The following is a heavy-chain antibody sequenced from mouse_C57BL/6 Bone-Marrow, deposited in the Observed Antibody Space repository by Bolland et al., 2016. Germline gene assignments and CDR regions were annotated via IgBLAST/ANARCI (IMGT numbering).Heavy chain of an antibody. V-gene: IGHV1-26*01. J-gene: IGHJ3*01. Sequence: GTSYNQKFKGKATLTVDKSSSTAYMELRSLTSEDSAVYYCARDNAFDYWGQGTLV. CDR3: ARDNAFDY. D-gene: IGHD1-3*01. CDR2: GT.